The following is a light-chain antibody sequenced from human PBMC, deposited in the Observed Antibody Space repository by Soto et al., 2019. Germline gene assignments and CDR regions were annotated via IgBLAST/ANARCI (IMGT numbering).Light chain of an antibody. CDR2: TAS. J-gene: IGKJ3*01. Sequence: DFQMTQSPSSLSASVGDRVTITCRASQGIRNNLAWYQQKPGKVPQLLIYTASTLHSGVPSRFSGSGSGTDFTLTISSLQPEDVGTYYCQKCTGAPFIFGPGTKVDIK. V-gene: IGKV1-27*01. CDR3: QKCTGAPFI. CDR1: QGIRNN.